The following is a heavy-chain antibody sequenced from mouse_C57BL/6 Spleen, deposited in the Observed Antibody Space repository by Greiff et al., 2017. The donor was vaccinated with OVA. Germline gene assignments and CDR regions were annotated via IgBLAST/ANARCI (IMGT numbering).Heavy chain of an antibody. Sequence: VQLQQPGAELMKPGASVKLSCKATGYTFTGYWIEWVKQRPGHGLEWIGEILPGSGSTNYNEKFKGKATLTVDTSSNTAYMQLSSLTTEDSAVYYCAKIAAQATYDAMDYWGQGTSVTVSS. D-gene: IGHD3-2*02. CDR1: GYTFTGYW. CDR2: ILPGSGST. CDR3: AKIAAQATYDAMDY. J-gene: IGHJ4*01. V-gene: IGHV1-9*01.